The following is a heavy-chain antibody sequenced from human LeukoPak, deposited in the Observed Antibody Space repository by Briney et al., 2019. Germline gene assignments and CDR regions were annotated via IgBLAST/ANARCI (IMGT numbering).Heavy chain of an antibody. J-gene: IGHJ6*02. CDR1: GFTFSSYG. CDR2: ISYDGSNK. D-gene: IGHD2-2*02. CDR3: AQESRARVPAAINYYYYGMDV. V-gene: IGHV3-30*18. Sequence: GASLRLSCAASGFTFSSYGMHWVRQAPGKGLDWVAAISYDGSNKYYADSVKGRFTISRDNSKNTLYLQMNSLRAEDTAVYYCAQESRARVPAAINYYYYGMDVWGQGTTVTASS.